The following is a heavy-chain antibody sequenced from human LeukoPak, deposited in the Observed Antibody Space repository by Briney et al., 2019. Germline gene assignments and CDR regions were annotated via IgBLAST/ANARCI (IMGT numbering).Heavy chain of an antibody. D-gene: IGHD2-2*01. CDR1: GGTFSSYA. J-gene: IGHJ6*03. CDR3: ARDSGLQVVPAAGGDYYYYYMDV. CDR2: IIPIFGTA. Sequence: EASVKVSCKASGGTFSSYAISWVRQAPGQGLEWMGGIIPIFGTANYAQKFQGRVTITTDESTSTAYMELSSLRSEDTAVYYCARDSGLQVVPAAGGDYYYYYMDVWGKGTTVTVS. V-gene: IGHV1-69*05.